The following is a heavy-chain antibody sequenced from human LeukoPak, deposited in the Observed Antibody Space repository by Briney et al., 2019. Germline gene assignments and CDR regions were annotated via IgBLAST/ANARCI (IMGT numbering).Heavy chain of an antibody. CDR2: ISGSGGST. D-gene: IGHD2-2*02. J-gene: IGHJ4*02. CDR1: GFTFSSYA. CDR3: AKDLLYCSSTSCHTTYDY. Sequence: GGSLRPSCAASGFTFSSYAMSWVRQAPGKGLEWVSAISGSGGSTYYADSVKGRFTISGDNSKNTLYLQMNSLRAEDTAVYYCAKDLLYCSSTSCHTTYDYWGQGTLVTVSS. V-gene: IGHV3-23*01.